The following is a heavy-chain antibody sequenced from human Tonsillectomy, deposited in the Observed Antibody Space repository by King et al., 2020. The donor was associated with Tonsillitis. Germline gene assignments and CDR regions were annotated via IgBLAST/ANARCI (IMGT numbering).Heavy chain of an antibody. J-gene: IGHJ6*01. CDR3: ARDTVXXXFGXXLYXYXYGMXV. CDR1: GFTFSSYS. CDR2: ISSSSSYI. Sequence: VQLVESGGGLVKPGGSLRLSCAASGFTFSSYSMNWVRQAPGKGLEWVSSISSSSSYIYYADSVKGRFTISRDNAKNSLYLQMNSLRAEDTAVYYCARDTVXXXFGXXLYXYXYGMXVWGQXTTVTV. D-gene: IGHD3-10*01. V-gene: IGHV3-21*01.